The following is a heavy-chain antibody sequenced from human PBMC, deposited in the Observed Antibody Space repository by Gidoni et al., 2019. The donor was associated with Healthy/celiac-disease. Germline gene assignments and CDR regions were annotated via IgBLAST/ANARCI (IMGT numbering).Heavy chain of an antibody. J-gene: IGHJ3*02. CDR2: ISSSGSTI. V-gene: IGHV3-48*03. CDR3: ARVAHIIPFRGAFDI. D-gene: IGHD3-10*01. CDR1: VFTFSSYE. Sequence: EVQLVESGGGLLQPGGSLRLSCAASVFTFSSYEMNWVRQAPGKGLEWVSYISSSGSTIYYADSGKGRFTISRDNAKNSLYLQMNSLRAEDTAVYYCARVAHIIPFRGAFDIWGQGTMVTVSS.